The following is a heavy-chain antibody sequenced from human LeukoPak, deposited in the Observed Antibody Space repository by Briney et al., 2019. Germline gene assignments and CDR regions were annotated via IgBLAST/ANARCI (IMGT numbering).Heavy chain of an antibody. Sequence: GGSLRLSCAASGFTFSSYSMNWVRQAPGKGLEWVSTMSGSASSSYYADSVKGRFTISRDNSKNTLYLQMNSLRAEDTAIYYCARDPKAGYGDNGDYWGQGTLVTVSS. V-gene: IGHV3-23*01. J-gene: IGHJ4*02. CDR1: GFTFSSYS. D-gene: IGHD4-23*01. CDR3: ARDPKAGYGDNGDY. CDR2: MSGSASSS.